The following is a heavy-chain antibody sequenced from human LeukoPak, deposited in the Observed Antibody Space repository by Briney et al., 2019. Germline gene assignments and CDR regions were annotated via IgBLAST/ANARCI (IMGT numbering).Heavy chain of an antibody. CDR2: FSESGGRT. D-gene: IGHD6-13*01. Sequence: GGSLRLSCVASGFTFSSNDMSWVRQAPGKGLEWVSIFSESGGRTYYADSVKGRFTISRDNSKNTLYLQMNSLRAEDTAVYYCAKATYASSWNLYFDYWGQGTLVTVSS. J-gene: IGHJ4*02. CDR1: GFTFSSND. CDR3: AKATYASSWNLYFDY. V-gene: IGHV3-23*01.